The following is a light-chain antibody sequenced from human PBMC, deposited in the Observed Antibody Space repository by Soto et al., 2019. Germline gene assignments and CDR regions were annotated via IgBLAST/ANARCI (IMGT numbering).Light chain of an antibody. CDR1: QSVSSY. CDR3: QQRSNWHALT. V-gene: IGKV3-11*01. CDR2: DAS. J-gene: IGKJ4*01. Sequence: EIVLTQSPATLSLSPGERATLSCRASQSVSSYLAWYQQKPGQAPRLLIYDASNRATGIPDRFSGSGSGTDFTLTISSLEPEDFAVYYCQQRSNWHALTFGGGTKVEIK.